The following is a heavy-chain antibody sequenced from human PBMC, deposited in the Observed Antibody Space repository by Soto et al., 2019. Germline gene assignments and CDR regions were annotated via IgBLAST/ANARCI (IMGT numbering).Heavy chain of an antibody. D-gene: IGHD6-19*01. V-gene: IGHV3-21*01. CDR3: ARDPRGYSTGWALHY. Sequence: PGGPLRLSGAASGFTFRSYSINWVRQDPGKGLEWVSSMSSSRSYRXXADSVKGXXTISIGKAKKXRYLQXKRLRAEDTGLYYCARDPRGYSTGWALHYWGQGTLVXV. CDR2: MSSSRSYR. J-gene: IGHJ4*02. CDR1: GFTFRSYS.